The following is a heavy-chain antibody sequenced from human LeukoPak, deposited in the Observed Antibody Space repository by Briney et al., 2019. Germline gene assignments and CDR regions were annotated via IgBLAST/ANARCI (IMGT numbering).Heavy chain of an antibody. CDR1: GFTVSTNY. J-gene: IGHJ3*02. Sequence: HPGGSLRLSCAASGFTVSTNYVSWVRQAPGKGPEWVSVIYRSGSTYYADSVKGRFTISRDNSKNTLYLQMNRLRAEDTAVYYCARDSGHDAFDIWGQGTMVTV. V-gene: IGHV3-53*01. CDR2: IYRSGST. CDR3: ARDSGHDAFDI.